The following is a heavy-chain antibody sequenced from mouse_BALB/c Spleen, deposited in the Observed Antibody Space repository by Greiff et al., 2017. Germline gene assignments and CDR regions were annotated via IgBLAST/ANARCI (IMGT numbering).Heavy chain of an antibody. V-gene: IGHV1-63*01. J-gene: IGHJ4*01. CDR3: ARCGYPYGNYMDY. CDR1: GYAFTNYW. D-gene: IGHD2-10*02. Sequence: QVQLQQSGAELMKPGASVKISCKASGYAFTNYWLGWVKQRPGHGLEWIGDIYPGSGNTYYNEKFKGKATLTADKSSSTAYMQLSSLTSEDSAVYFCARCGYPYGNYMDYWGQGTSVTVSS. CDR2: IYPGSGNT.